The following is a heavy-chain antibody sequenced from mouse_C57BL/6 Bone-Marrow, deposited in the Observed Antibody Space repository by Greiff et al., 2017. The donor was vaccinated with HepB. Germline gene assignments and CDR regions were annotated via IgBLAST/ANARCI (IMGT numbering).Heavy chain of an antibody. J-gene: IGHJ2*01. V-gene: IGHV14-4*01. CDR2: IDPENGDT. Sequence: LMESGAELVRPGASVKLSCTASGFNIKDDYMHWVKQRPEQGLEWIGWIDPENGDTEYASKFQGKATITADTSSNTAYLQLSSLTSEDTAVYYCTTIYYGNYRDYWGQGTTLTVSS. CDR3: TTIYYGNYRDY. D-gene: IGHD2-1*01. CDR1: GFNIKDDY.